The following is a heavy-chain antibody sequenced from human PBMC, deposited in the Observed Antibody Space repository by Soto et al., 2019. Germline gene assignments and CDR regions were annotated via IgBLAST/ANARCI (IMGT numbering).Heavy chain of an antibody. V-gene: IGHV1-3*01. D-gene: IGHD2-15*01. Sequence: ASVKVSCKASGYTFTSYAMHWVRQAPGQRLEWMGWINAGNGNTKYSQKFQGRVTITRDTSASTAHMELSSLRSEDTAVYYCARDPLYCSGGRCYFFYYGMDVWGQGTTVTVYS. CDR1: GYTFTSYA. CDR2: INAGNGNT. J-gene: IGHJ6*02. CDR3: ARDPLYCSGGRCYFFYYGMDV.